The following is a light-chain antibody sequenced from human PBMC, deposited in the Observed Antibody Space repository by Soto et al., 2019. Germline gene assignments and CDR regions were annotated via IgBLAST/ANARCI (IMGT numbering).Light chain of an antibody. J-gene: IGLJ2*01. CDR2: RTN. CDR1: SGSVSTNYY. Sequence: QAVVTQEPSFSVSPGGTVTLTCGLSSGSVSTNYYPSWYQQTPGQDPRTLIYRTNTRSSGVPDRFSGSILGNKAALTITGAQADDESDYYFVLYMGSVPVFGGGTKLTVL. V-gene: IGLV8-61*01. CDR3: VLYMGSVPV.